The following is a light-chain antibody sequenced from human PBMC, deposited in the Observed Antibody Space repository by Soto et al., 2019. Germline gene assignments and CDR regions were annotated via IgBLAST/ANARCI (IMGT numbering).Light chain of an antibody. CDR3: QTWVTGPPWV. J-gene: IGLJ3*02. Sequence: QSVLTQSPSASDSLGASVKLTCTLSSGHSTYAIAWHQQQPEKGPRYLMKLNSDGSHSKGDGIPDRFSGSSSGAERYLSISSLQSEDEADYYCQTWVTGPPWVFGGGTKLTVL. CDR1: SGHSTYA. V-gene: IGLV4-69*01. CDR2: LNSDGSH.